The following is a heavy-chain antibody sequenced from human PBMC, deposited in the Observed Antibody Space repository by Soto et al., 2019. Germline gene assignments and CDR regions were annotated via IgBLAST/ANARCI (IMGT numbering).Heavy chain of an antibody. CDR3: ARMSLRYFDWLLSDNWFDP. CDR1: GYTFTSYG. D-gene: IGHD3-9*01. Sequence: QVQLVQSGAEVKKPGASVKVSCKASGYTFTSYGISWVRQAPGQGLEWMGWISAYNGNTNYAQKLQGRVTMTTDTSTSTAYMELRSLRPDDTAVYYCARMSLRYFDWLLSDNWFDPWGQGTLVTVSS. V-gene: IGHV1-18*01. J-gene: IGHJ5*02. CDR2: ISAYNGNT.